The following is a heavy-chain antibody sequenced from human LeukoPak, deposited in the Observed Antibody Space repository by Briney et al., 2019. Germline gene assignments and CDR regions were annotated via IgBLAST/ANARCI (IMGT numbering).Heavy chain of an antibody. CDR2: IIPIFGTA. J-gene: IGHJ4*02. Sequence: SVKVSCKASGGSFSSYAISWVRQAPGQGLEWMGGIIPIFGTANYAQKFQGRVTIAADKSTSTAYMELSSLRSEDTAVYYCASGMTTVTTRQFDYWGQGTLVTVSS. V-gene: IGHV1-69*06. CDR3: ASGMTTVTTRQFDY. CDR1: GGSFSSYA. D-gene: IGHD4-17*01.